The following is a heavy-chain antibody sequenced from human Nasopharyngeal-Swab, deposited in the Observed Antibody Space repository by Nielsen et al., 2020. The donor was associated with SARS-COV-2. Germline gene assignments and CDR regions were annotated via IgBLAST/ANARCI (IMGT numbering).Heavy chain of an antibody. Sequence: VRQAPGKGLEYLSAVSGDGVTTHYADSLKGRFTISRDNSKNTVYLQLGSLTAEDMAVYFCARGTPGIPGVDYWGQGTLVTVSS. J-gene: IGHJ4*02. D-gene: IGHD2-8*02. CDR3: ARGTPGIPGVDY. V-gene: IGHV3-64*02. CDR2: VSGDGVTT.